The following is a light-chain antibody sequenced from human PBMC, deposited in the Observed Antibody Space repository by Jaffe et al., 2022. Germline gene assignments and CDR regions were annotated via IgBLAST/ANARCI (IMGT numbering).Light chain of an antibody. J-gene: IGKJ2*01. CDR1: QSVNIN. V-gene: IGKV3-15*01. Sequence: EIVMTQSPATLSVSPGERATLSCRASQSVNINLAWYQQKPGQAPRVLIYGAFTRATGLPARFSGSGSGTEFTLTISSLQSEDFAVYYCQQYYNWPYTFGQGTKLEIK. CDR2: GAF. CDR3: QQYYNWPYT.